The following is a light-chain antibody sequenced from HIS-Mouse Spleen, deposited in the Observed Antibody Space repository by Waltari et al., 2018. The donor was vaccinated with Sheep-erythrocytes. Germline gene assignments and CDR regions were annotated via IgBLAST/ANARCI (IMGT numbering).Light chain of an antibody. V-gene: IGKV1-8*01. CDR1: KGISSN. J-gene: IGKJ2*01. CDR2: AAS. Sequence: AIRLTQSPSSLSAATGGSVTITCRASKGISSNLAWYQQKPGKAPKLLIYAASTLQSGVPSRFSGSGSGTDFTLTISCLQSEDFATYYCQQYYSYPYTFGQGTKLEIK. CDR3: QQYYSYPYT.